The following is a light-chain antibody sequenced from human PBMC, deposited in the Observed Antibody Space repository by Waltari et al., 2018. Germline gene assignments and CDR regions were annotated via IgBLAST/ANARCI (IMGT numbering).Light chain of an antibody. Sequence: DIVMTQSPDSLAVSLGERATINCKSSQSVLYSSNNKNYLAWYQQKPGQPPKLLIYWASTRESGVPDRFSGSGSGTDFTLTISSLQAEDVAAYYCQQYYSTPRTFGQGTKLGIK. CDR3: QQYYSTPRT. J-gene: IGKJ2*01. V-gene: IGKV4-1*01. CDR2: WAS. CDR1: QSVLYSSNNKNY.